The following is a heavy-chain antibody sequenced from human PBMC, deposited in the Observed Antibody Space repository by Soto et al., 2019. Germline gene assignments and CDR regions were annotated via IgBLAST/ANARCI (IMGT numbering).Heavy chain of an antibody. CDR2: IIPIFGTA. D-gene: IGHD3-9*01. V-gene: IGHV1-69*13. CDR3: ATEGLDYDILTGYLRYNWFDP. Sequence: SVKVSCKASGGTFSSYAISWVRQAPGQGLEWMGGIIPIFGTANYAQKFQGRVTITADESTSTAYMELSSLRSEDTAVYYCATEGLDYDILTGYLRYNWFDPWGQGTLVTVSS. CDR1: GGTFSSYA. J-gene: IGHJ5*02.